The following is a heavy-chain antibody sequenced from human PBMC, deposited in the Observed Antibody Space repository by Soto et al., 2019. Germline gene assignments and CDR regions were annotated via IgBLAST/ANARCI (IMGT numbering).Heavy chain of an antibody. CDR2: IWYDGSNR. CDR1: GFTFSSYG. D-gene: IGHD6-19*01. V-gene: IGHV3-33*01. Sequence: QVQLVESGGGVVQPGRSLRPSCAASGFTFSSYGMLWVRQAPGKGLEWVAVIWYDGSNRYYADSVKGRFTISRDNSKNTLYLQMNSLRAEDTAVYYCARGPIAVDFWGQGTLVTVSS. J-gene: IGHJ4*02. CDR3: ARGPIAVDF.